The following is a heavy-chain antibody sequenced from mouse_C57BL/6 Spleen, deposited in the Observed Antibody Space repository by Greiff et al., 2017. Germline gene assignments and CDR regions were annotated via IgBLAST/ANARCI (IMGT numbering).Heavy chain of an antibody. CDR3: ARGDYFDY. V-gene: IGHV1-26*01. J-gene: IGHJ2*01. CDR1: GYTFTDYY. Sequence: VQLQQSGPELVKPGASVKISCKASGYTFTDYYMNWVKQSHGKSLEWIGDINPNNGGTSYNQKFKGKATLTVDKSSSTAYMGLRSLTSEDSAVYYCARGDYFDYWGQGTTLTVSS. CDR2: INPNNGGT.